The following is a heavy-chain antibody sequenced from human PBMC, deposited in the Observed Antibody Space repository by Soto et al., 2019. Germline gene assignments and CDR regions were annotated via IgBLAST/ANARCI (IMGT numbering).Heavy chain of an antibody. CDR1: GXTFTSYY. D-gene: IGHD2-21*02. Sequence: ASVKVSCKASGXTFTSYYMHWVRQAPGQGLEWMGIINPSGGSTSYAQKFQGRVTMTRDTSTSTVYMELSSLRSEDTAVYYCARDIVVVTAIPYYYYGMDVWGQGTTVTVSS. J-gene: IGHJ6*02. CDR3: ARDIVVVTAIPYYYYGMDV. V-gene: IGHV1-46*01. CDR2: INPSGGST.